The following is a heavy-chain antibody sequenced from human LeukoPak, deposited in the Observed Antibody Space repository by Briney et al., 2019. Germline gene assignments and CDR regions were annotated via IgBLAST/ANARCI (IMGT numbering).Heavy chain of an antibody. D-gene: IGHD3-10*01. CDR3: ARRVQMSSASATSDTWLDP. V-gene: IGHV4-59*01. J-gene: IGHJ5*02. CDR1: GDSISSYY. CDR2: IHFSGNT. Sequence: SETPSLTCTVSGDSISSYYWNWIRQPPGKGLEWMGHIHFSGNTNYNPSLKSRVTISLDSANNQYSLRLISVTAADTAVYYCARRVQMSSASATSDTWLDPWGQGTLVSVSP.